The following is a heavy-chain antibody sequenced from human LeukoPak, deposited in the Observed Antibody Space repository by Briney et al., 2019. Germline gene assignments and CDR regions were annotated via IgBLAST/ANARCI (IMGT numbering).Heavy chain of an antibody. V-gene: IGHV1-46*01. J-gene: IGHJ4*02. CDR3: ARDQEGFDY. CDR1: GYTFTSNY. CDR2: IYPRDGST. Sequence: ASVKVSCKASGYTFTSNYIHWVRQAPIHGLEWMGMIYPRDGSTSYAQKFQGRVTVTRDTSTSTVHMELSGLRSEDTAVYYCARDQEGFDYWGQGTLVTVSS.